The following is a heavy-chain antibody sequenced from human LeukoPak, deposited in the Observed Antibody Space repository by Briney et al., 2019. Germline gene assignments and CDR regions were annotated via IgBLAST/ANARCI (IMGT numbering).Heavy chain of an antibody. V-gene: IGHV3-21*01. CDR2: ISSSSSYI. CDR3: ARWGDGYNYDY. D-gene: IGHD5-24*01. J-gene: IGHJ4*02. Sequence: GGSLRLSCAASGFTFSSYSMNWVRQAPGKGLEWFSSISSSSSYIYYADSVKGRFTISRDNAKNSLYLQMNSLRAEDTAVYYCARWGDGYNYDYWGQGTLVTVSS. CDR1: GFTFSSYS.